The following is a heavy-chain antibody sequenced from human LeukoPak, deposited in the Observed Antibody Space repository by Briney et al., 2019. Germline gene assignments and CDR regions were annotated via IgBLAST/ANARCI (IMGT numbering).Heavy chain of an antibody. CDR2: IHKIGTT. J-gene: IGHJ4*02. V-gene: IGHV4-39*01. CDR3: ARQTVGVAFDT. CDR1: DDSIDSGNYY. Sequence: SETLSLTCTVSDDSIDSGNYYWVWVRQPPGKGLEWIGNIHKIGTTMYNPSLKSRVAMSLDTSKNRFSLRLTSVTAADTGVYYCARQTVGVAFDTWGQGTPVTVSS. D-gene: IGHD3-3*01.